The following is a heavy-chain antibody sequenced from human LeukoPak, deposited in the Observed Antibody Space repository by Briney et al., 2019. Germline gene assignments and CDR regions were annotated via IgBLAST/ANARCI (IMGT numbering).Heavy chain of an antibody. CDR2: IIPIFGTA. D-gene: IGHD3-16*01. V-gene: IGHV1-69*05. CDR3: ARSSVLGGNNWFDP. J-gene: IGHJ5*02. Sequence: SVKVSCKASGYTFTSYGISWVRQAPGQGLEWMGGIIPIFGTANYAQKFQGRVTITTDESTSTAYMELSSLRSEDTAVYYCARSSVLGGNNWFDPWGQGTLVTVSS. CDR1: GYTFTSYG.